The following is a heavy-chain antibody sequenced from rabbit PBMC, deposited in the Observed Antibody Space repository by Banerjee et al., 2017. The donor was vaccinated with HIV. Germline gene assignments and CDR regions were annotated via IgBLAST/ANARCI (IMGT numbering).Heavy chain of an antibody. J-gene: IGHJ6*01. V-gene: IGHV1S40*01. CDR2: IDVGSSDNT. Sequence: QSLEESGGDLVKPGASLTLTCTASGFSFSSDYDMWWVRQAPGKGPEWIACIDVGSSDNTYYASWAKGRFTISKTSSTTVTLQMTSLTAADTATYFCARVNATSSGVYYYYGMDLWGQGTLVTVS. CDR3: ARVNATSSGVYYYYGMDL. D-gene: IGHD1-1*01. CDR1: GFSFSSDYD.